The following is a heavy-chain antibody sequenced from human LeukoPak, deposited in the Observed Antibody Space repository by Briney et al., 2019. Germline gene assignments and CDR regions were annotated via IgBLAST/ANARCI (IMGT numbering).Heavy chain of an antibody. CDR3: ARDLLAAAGASGFDY. D-gene: IGHD6-13*01. CDR1: GYTFTSYG. CDR2: ISAYNGNT. J-gene: IGHJ4*02. V-gene: IGHV1-18*01. Sequence: GASVKVSCKASGYTFTSYGISWVRQAPGQGLEWMGWISAYNGNTNYAQKLQGRVTMTTDTSTSTAYMELRSLRSDDTAVYYCARDLLAAAGASGFDYWGQGTLVTVSS.